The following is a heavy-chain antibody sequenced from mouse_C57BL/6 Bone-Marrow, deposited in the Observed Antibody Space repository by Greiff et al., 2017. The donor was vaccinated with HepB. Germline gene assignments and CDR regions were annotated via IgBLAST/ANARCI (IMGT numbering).Heavy chain of an antibody. V-gene: IGHV5-17*01. CDR2: ISSGSSTI. CDR3: ANQAHPVCSFDR. Sequence: EVKLLESGAGLVQPRASLKLSCAASGFTFSDYGMHSVSQAPEKGLEWVAYISSGSSTIYYADTVKGRFTIARDNAKNTLFLQMTSLRSENTAMYYGANQAHPVCSFDRWGELTTPTVSS. J-gene: IGHJ2*01. D-gene: IGHD3-2*02. CDR1: GFTFSDYG.